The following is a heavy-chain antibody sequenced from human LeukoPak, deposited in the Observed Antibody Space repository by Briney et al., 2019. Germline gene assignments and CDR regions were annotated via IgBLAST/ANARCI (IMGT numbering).Heavy chain of an antibody. CDR2: ISYDGSNK. CDR3: ARDAGYSSGWYGGYFDY. CDR1: GFTFSSYA. J-gene: IGHJ4*02. D-gene: IGHD6-19*01. Sequence: GRSLRLSCAASGFTFSSYAMHWVRQAPGKGLEWVAVISYDGSNKYYADSVKDRFTISRDNSKNTLYLQMNSLRAEDTAVYYCARDAGYSSGWYGGYFDYWGQGTLVTVSS. V-gene: IGHV3-30-3*01.